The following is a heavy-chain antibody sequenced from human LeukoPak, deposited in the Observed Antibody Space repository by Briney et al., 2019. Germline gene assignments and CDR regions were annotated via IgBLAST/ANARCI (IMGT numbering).Heavy chain of an antibody. Sequence: PPETLSLTCAVYGGSFSGYYWSWIRQPPGKGLEWIGEINHSGSTNYNPSLKSRVTISVDTSKNQFSLKLSSVTAADTAVYYCARGRRFLEWFADRNGPFDPWGQGTLVTVSS. CDR2: INHSGST. V-gene: IGHV4-34*01. D-gene: IGHD3-3*01. CDR1: GGSFSGYY. J-gene: IGHJ5*02. CDR3: ARGRRFLEWFADRNGPFDP.